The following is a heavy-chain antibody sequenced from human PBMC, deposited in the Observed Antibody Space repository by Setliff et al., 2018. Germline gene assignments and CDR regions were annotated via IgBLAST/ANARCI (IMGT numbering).Heavy chain of an antibody. J-gene: IGHJ4*02. CDR2: IYHSGST. CDR1: GGSISSSSYY. D-gene: IGHD2-2*02. Sequence: SETLSLTCTVSGGSISSSSYYWGWIRQPPGKGLEWIGSIYHSGSTYYNPSLKSRVTISVDTSKNQFSLKLSSVTAADTAVYYCARAIGYCSSTSCYILGPHYYFDYWGQGTLVTVSS. CDR3: ARAIGYCSSTSCYILGPHYYFDY. V-gene: IGHV4-39*07.